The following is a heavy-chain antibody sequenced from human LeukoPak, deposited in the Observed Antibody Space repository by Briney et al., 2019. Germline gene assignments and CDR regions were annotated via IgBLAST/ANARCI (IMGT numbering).Heavy chain of an antibody. J-gene: IGHJ4*02. Sequence: GGSLRLSCAASGFTVSSNYMTWVRQAPGKGLEWVSVIYSGGTTYYAASVKGRFTISRDNSKNTLDLQMNSLRAEDTAVYYCARSIPYGTTWYGRSDYWGQGTLVTVSS. D-gene: IGHD6-13*01. CDR2: IYSGGTT. CDR1: GFTVSSNY. V-gene: IGHV3-53*01. CDR3: ARSIPYGTTWYGRSDY.